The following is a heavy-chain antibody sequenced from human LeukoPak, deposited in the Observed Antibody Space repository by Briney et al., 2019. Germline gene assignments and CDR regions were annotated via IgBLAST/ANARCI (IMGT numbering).Heavy chain of an antibody. V-gene: IGHV3-30*02. CDR1: GFTLSSYA. CDR2: IRLDGSNK. CDR3: AKPHFDY. Sequence: PGGSLRLSCAASGFTLSSYAMSWVRQAPGKGLEWVAFIRLDGSNKYYADSVRGRFTISRDNSKNTLYLQMNSLRAEDTALYYCAKPHFDYWGQGTLVTVSS. J-gene: IGHJ4*02.